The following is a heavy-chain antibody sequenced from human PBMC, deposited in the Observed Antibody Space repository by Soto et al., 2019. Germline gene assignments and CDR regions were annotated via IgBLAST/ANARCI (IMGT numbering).Heavy chain of an antibody. CDR2: INPNSGGT. CDR3: ASDVRPTGTARPDYYYGMDV. D-gene: IGHD4-17*01. V-gene: IGHV1-2*02. CDR1: GYTFTGYS. Sequence: ATVKVSSKASGYTFTGYSMHRVRQAAGQELEWMGWINPNSGGTNYAQKFQGRVTMTRDTSISTAYMELSRLRSDDTAVYYSASDVRPTGTARPDYYYGMDVWGQGTTVTVSS. J-gene: IGHJ6*02.